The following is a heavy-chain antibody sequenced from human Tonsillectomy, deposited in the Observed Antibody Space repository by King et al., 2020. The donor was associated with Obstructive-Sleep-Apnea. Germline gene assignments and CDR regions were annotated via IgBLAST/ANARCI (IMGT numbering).Heavy chain of an antibody. J-gene: IGHJ4*02. CDR1: GYTFTAYF. CDR2: INPNSGDT. CDR3: ASLIVGTSANDY. Sequence: VQLVESGADVKKPGASVKVSCKASGYTFTAYFLHWVRQAPGQGLEWMGWINPNSGDTNFAQKIQGRVTMTRDTSISTAYMELSRLRSDDTAVYYCASLIVGTSANDYWGQGTLVTVSS. V-gene: IGHV1-2*02. D-gene: IGHD1-26*01.